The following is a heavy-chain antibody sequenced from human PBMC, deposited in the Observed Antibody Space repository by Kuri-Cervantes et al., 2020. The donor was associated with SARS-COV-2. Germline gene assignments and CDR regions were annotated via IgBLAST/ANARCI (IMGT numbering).Heavy chain of an antibody. CDR1: GFTFSSFS. D-gene: IGHD2-2*01. Sequence: GESLKISCAVPGFTFSSFSMNWVRQAPGKGLEWVSGISGSGDNTYYADSVKGRFTISRDNSKNTLYLQMNSLRAEDTAVYYCAKAGKKEGYCSSTSCYLDSDYWGQGTLVTVSS. CDR3: AKAGKKEGYCSSTSCYLDSDY. J-gene: IGHJ4*02. V-gene: IGHV3-23*01. CDR2: ISGSGDNT.